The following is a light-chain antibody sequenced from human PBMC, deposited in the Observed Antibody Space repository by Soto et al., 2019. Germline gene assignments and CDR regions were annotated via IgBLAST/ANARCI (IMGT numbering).Light chain of an antibody. CDR1: QGIRSD. CDR2: AAS. V-gene: IGKV1-6*02. J-gene: IGKJ1*01. Sequence: AIQMTQSPSSLSASVGDRLTITCRASQGIRSDLAWYQQKPGRAPSLLIYAASTLQTGVPSRFRGSGSGTDFTLTISSLQAGEIANYYCLEDYNFPRTFGQGTKVEIK. CDR3: LEDYNFPRT.